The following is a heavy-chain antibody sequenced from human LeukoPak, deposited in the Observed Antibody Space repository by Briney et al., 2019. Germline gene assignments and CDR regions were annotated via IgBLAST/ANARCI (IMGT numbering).Heavy chain of an antibody. V-gene: IGHV4-59*08. D-gene: IGHD3-22*01. CDR2: IYDSGST. J-gene: IGHJ4*02. CDR1: GGSISSYY. Sequence: PSETLSLTCSVSGGSISSYYWSWIRQPPGKGLEWIGYIYDSGSTNYNPSLKSRVTISVDASKNQFSLKLSSVTAGDTAVYYCARLYYDTSGYFDYWGQGTLVTVSS. CDR3: ARLYYDTSGYFDY.